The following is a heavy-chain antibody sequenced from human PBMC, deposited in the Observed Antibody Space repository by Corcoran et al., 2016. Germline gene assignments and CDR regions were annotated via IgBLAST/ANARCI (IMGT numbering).Heavy chain of an antibody. CDR3: ARVEVGGGGGYGMDV. D-gene: IGHD1-26*01. J-gene: IGHJ6*02. V-gene: IGHV3-74*01. CDR2: INSDGSST. CDR1: GFTFSSYW. Sequence: EVQLVESGGGLVQPGGSLRLSCAASGFTFSSYWMHWVRQAPGKGLVWVSRINSDGSSTSYADSVKGRFTISRDNAKNTLYLQMNSLRAEDTAVYYCARVEVGGGGGYGMDVWGQGTTVTVSS.